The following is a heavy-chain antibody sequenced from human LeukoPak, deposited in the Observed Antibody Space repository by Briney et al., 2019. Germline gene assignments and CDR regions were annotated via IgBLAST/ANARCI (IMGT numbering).Heavy chain of an antibody. CDR1: GFTFTSSA. Sequence: SVKVSCKASGFTFTSSAMQWVRQARGQRLEWRGWIVVGSGNTNYAQKFQERVTITSDMSTSTAYMELSMLRSEDTAVYHCAVTGYTGDPYCFHYWAQGTLVTVSS. V-gene: IGHV1-58*02. J-gene: IGHJ4*02. D-gene: IGHD5-12*01. CDR2: IVVGSGNT. CDR3: AVTGYTGDPYCFHY.